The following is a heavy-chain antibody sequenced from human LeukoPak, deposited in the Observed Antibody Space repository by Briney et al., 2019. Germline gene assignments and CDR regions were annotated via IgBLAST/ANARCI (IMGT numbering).Heavy chain of an antibody. D-gene: IGHD3-16*02. CDR2: IYNSGST. CDR1: GGSISSYY. J-gene: IGHJ4*02. Sequence: SETLSLTCTVSGGSISSYYWSWIRQPPGKGLELIGYIYNSGSTNYTPSPKSRVTISIDTSKNQFSLKLSSVTAADTAVYYCAREGGAISFIDYWGQGTLVTVSS. CDR3: AREGGAISFIDY. V-gene: IGHV4-59*01.